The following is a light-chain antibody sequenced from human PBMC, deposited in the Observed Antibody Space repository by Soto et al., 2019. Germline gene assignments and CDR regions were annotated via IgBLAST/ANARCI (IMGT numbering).Light chain of an antibody. CDR3: QQYVSTPLT. Sequence: EIVLTQSPGTLSLSPGERATLSCRASQSVGTYLAWYQQKPGQAPRLLIYGASSRATGIPDRFSGSGSGTDFTLTISRLEREDFAVYYCQQYVSTPLTFGGGTKVEIK. J-gene: IGKJ4*01. CDR1: QSVGTY. V-gene: IGKV3-20*01. CDR2: GAS.